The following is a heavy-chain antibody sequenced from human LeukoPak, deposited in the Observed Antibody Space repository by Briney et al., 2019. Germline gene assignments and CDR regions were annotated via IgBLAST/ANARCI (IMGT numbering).Heavy chain of an antibody. J-gene: IGHJ4*02. CDR3: TTDASYSSGWYQSYYFDY. Sequence: GGSLRLSCAASGFTFSNAWMSWVRQAPGKGLEWVGRIKSKTDGGTTDYAAPVKGRFTISRGDSKNTLYLQMNSLKTEDTAVYYCTTDASYSSGWYQSYYFDYRGQGTLVTVSS. D-gene: IGHD6-19*01. CDR2: IKSKTDGGTT. CDR1: GFTFSNAW. V-gene: IGHV3-15*01.